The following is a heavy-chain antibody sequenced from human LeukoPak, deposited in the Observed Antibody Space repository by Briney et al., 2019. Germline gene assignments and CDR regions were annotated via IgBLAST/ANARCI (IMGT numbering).Heavy chain of an antibody. CDR1: GFTFSSYG. V-gene: IGHV3-30*03. CDR3: ARGAVAGLY. CDR2: ISYDGSNK. D-gene: IGHD6-19*01. Sequence: GRSLRLSCAASGFTFSSYGMHWVRQAPGKGLEWVAVISYDGSNKYYADSVKGRFTISRDNSKNTLYLQMNSLRAEDTAVYYCARGAVAGLYWGQGTLVTVSS. J-gene: IGHJ4*02.